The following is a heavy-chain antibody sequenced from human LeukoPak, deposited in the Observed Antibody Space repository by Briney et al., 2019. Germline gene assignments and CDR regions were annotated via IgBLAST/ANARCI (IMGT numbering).Heavy chain of an antibody. CDR2: IIPIFGTA. D-gene: IGHD6-13*01. V-gene: IGHV1-69*13. CDR1: GYTFTSYA. CDR3: ARGPRAAADDY. J-gene: IGHJ4*02. Sequence: ASVKVSCKASGYTFTSYAISWVRQAPGQGLEWMGGIIPIFGTANYAQKFQGRVTITADESTSTAYMELSSLTSEDTGIYYCARGPRAAADDYWGQGTLVTVSS.